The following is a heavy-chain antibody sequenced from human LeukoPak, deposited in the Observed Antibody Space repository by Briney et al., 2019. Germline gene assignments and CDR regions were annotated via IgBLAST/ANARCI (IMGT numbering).Heavy chain of an antibody. D-gene: IGHD6-13*01. J-gene: IGHJ4*02. CDR1: GGSISSSNW. CDR2: IYHSGST. V-gene: IGHV4-4*02. Sequence: SETLSLTCTVSGGSISSSNWWSWVRQPPGKGLEWIGEIYHSGSTNYNPSLKSRVTISVDKSKNQFSLKLSSVTAADTAVYYCASRYSSSWGTFDYWGQGTLVTVFS. CDR3: ASRYSSSWGTFDY.